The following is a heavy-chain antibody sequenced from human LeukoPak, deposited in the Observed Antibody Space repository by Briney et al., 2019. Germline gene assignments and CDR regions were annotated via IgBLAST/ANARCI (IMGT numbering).Heavy chain of an antibody. CDR1: GYFINSGYY. D-gene: IGHD3-10*01. Sequence: SETLSLTCAVSGYFINSGYYWGWIRQPPGKGLEWIGIIYHSGSTYYNPSLRSRVTISVDTSENQFSLKLSSVTAADTAVYYCARQTSYYSGSGSYYPGYYFDYWGQGTLVTVSS. CDR2: IYHSGST. V-gene: IGHV4-38-2*01. J-gene: IGHJ4*02. CDR3: ARQTSYYSGSGSYYPGYYFDY.